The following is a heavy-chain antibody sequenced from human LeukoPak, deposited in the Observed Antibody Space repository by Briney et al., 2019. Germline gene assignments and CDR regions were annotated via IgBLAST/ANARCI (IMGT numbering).Heavy chain of an antibody. Sequence: ASVKVSCKVSGYTLTELSMHWVRQAPGQGLEWMGWINAYLRQTTYAQKFQDRVTMTTDTSTSTAYMELSSLTSDDTAVYYCARDLSSGWNDYWGQGTLVTVSS. CDR3: ARDLSSGWNDY. V-gene: IGHV1-18*01. D-gene: IGHD6-19*01. CDR2: INAYLRQT. CDR1: GYTLTELS. J-gene: IGHJ4*02.